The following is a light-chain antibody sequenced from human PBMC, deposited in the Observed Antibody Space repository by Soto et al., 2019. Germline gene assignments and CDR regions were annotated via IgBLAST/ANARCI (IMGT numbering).Light chain of an antibody. Sequence: QLVLTQPASVSGSPGQSITISCTGTSSDVGGYNYVSWYQQHPGKAPKVIIFEVSNRPSGVSNRFSGSKSGNTASLTISGLLAEDEADYYCNSYTRSRSYVFGTGTQLTVL. V-gene: IGLV2-14*01. J-gene: IGLJ1*01. CDR1: SSDVGGYNY. CDR2: EVS. CDR3: NSYTRSRSYV.